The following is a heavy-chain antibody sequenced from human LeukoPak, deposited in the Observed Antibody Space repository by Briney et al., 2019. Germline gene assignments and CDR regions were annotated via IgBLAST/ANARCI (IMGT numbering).Heavy chain of an antibody. D-gene: IGHD3-22*01. CDR1: GFTFSSYG. J-gene: IGHJ4*02. Sequence: GGSLRLSCAASGFTFSSYGMSWVRQAPGKGLEWVSAISGSGGSTYYADSVKGRFTISRDNAKNTLYLQMNSLRDEDTAVYYCVRDWGYDSSGYWQKYFDTWGQGTLVTVSS. CDR2: ISGSGGST. V-gene: IGHV3-23*01. CDR3: VRDWGYDSSGYWQKYFDT.